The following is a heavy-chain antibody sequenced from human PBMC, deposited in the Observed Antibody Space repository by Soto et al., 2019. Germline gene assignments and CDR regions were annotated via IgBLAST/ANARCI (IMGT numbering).Heavy chain of an antibody. J-gene: IGHJ6*03. Sequence: QEQLVQSGAEVKKPGAPVKVSCKASGYTFSNYNINSVRQASGQGLEWMGWMNPDSGNTGYAEKFQGRVTMTRNSSISTAYMELSGLRSEDTAVYYCAREAASDPSFYYHYMDVWGKGTTVTVSS. CDR2: MNPDSGNT. CDR3: AREAASDPSFYYHYMDV. D-gene: IGHD3-10*01. CDR1: GYTFSNYN. V-gene: IGHV1-8*01.